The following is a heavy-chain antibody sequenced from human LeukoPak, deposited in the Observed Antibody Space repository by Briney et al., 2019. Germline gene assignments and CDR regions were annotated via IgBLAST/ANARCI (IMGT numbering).Heavy chain of an antibody. Sequence: ASVKVSCEASGYTFTGYYIHWVRQAPGQGLEWMGWINPDNGVTNYAQKFQGRVTITRDTSISTAYMELSRLRSDDTAVYYCAREDRIAAAGKPFDYWGQGTLVTVSS. D-gene: IGHD6-13*01. CDR2: INPDNGVT. V-gene: IGHV1-2*02. CDR3: AREDRIAAAGKPFDY. CDR1: GYTFTGYY. J-gene: IGHJ4*02.